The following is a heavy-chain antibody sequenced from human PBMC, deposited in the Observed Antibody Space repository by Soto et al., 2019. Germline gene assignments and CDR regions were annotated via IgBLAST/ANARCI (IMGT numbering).Heavy chain of an antibody. V-gene: IGHV4-31*03. D-gene: IGHD4-17*01. J-gene: IGHJ4*02. Sequence: SETLSLTCTVSGGSILNGGHYWTWIRQHPGKGLEWIGRIFFSGNTHYNPALKSRLTFSLDTAKNQFSLKLTSVTAADTAIYYCARDNYGGMLDFRGPGTLVTVSS. CDR3: ARDNYGGMLDF. CDR1: GGSILNGGHY. CDR2: IFFSGNT.